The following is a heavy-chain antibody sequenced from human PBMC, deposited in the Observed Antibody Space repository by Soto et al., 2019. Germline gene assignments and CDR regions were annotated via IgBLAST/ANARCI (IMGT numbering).Heavy chain of an antibody. D-gene: IGHD3-3*01. V-gene: IGHV5-51*01. Sequence: PGESLKISCKGSGYSFTSYWIGWVRQMPGKGLEWMGIIYPGDSDTRYSPSFQGQVTISADKSISTAYLQWSSLKASDTAMYYCARLHYDFWSGYDYGMDVWGKGTTVTVSS. CDR3: ARLHYDFWSGYDYGMDV. CDR1: GYSFTSYW. CDR2: IYPGDSDT. J-gene: IGHJ6*04.